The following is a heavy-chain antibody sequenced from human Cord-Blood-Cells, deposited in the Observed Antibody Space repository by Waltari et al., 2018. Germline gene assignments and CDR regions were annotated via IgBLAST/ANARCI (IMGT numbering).Heavy chain of an antibody. D-gene: IGHD2-2*01. Sequence: QVQLVQSGAEVKKPGASVKVSCKASGYTFTSYYMHWVRQAPGQGLEWMGIINPSGGITSYAQKFQGRVTMTRDTSTSTVYMELSSLRSEDTAVYYCARDSGGYCSSTSCPYWYFDLWGRGTLVTVSS. CDR2: INPSGGIT. CDR1: GYTFTSYY. CDR3: ARDSGGYCSSTSCPYWYFDL. V-gene: IGHV1-46*03. J-gene: IGHJ2*01.